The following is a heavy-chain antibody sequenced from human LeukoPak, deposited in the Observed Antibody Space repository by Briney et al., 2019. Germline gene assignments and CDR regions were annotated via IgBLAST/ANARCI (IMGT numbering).Heavy chain of an antibody. CDR1: GFSFSTYW. D-gene: IGHD1-26*01. CDR2: IKQDGSEK. J-gene: IGHJ3*02. V-gene: IGHV3-7*01. CDR3: ARPRMGGSYYGLDAFDI. Sequence: GGSLRLSCVASGFSFSTYWMSWVRQAPGKGLEWVANIKQDGSEKYYVDSVKGRFTISRDNAKNSLYLQMNSLRAEDTAVYYCARPRMGGSYYGLDAFDIWGQGTMVTVSS.